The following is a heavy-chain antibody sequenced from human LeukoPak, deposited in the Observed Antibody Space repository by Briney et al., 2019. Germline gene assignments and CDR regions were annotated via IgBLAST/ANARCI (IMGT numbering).Heavy chain of an antibody. CDR2: IYYSGST. V-gene: IGHV4-30-4*01. D-gene: IGHD3-10*01. CDR1: GGSISSGDYY. J-gene: IGHJ4*02. Sequence: KPSETLSLTCTVSGGSISSGDYYWSWIRQPPGKGLEWIGYIYYSGSTYYNPSLKSRVTISVDTSKNQFSLKLSSVTAADTAVYYCARDSSGSYSLAFFDYWGQGTLVTVSS. CDR3: ARDSSGSYSLAFFDY.